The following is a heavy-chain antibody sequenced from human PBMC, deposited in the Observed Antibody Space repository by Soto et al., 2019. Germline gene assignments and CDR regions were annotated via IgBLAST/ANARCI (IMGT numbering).Heavy chain of an antibody. J-gene: IGHJ6*02. CDR2: ISSSGSTI. D-gene: IGHD4-17*01. CDR1: GFTFSDYY. V-gene: IGHV3-11*01. CDR3: AGETTVTTGYYYGMDV. Sequence: QVQLVESGGGLVKPGGSLRLSCAASGFTFSDYYISWIRQAPGKGLEWVSYISSSGSTIYYADSVKGRFTISRDNAKNSLYLQMNGLRAEDTAVYYCAGETTVTTGYYYGMDVWGQGTTVTVSS.